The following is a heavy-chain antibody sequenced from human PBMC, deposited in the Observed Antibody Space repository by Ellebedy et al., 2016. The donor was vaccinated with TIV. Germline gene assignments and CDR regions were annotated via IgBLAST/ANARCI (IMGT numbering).Heavy chain of an antibody. CDR2: INPSGGST. D-gene: IGHD2-21*02. Sequence: ASVKVSCKASGYTFTSYYMHWVRQAPGQGLEWMGIINPSGGSTSYAQKFQGRVTMTRDTSISTAYMELSRLRSDDTAVYYCARGVTASYYYYCGMDVWGQGTTVTVSS. CDR1: GYTFTSYY. J-gene: IGHJ6*02. V-gene: IGHV1-46*01. CDR3: ARGVTASYYYYCGMDV.